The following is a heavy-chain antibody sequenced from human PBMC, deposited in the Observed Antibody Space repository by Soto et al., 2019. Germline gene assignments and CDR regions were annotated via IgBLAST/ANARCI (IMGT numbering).Heavy chain of an antibody. CDR1: GVSISSHY. Sequence: PSETLSLTCTVSGVSISSHYWTWVRQPPGEELEWIGYIHYTGRTNKNPSLKSRVTMSVDTSKNQFSLKLSSVTAADTAVYYCAKDLAIGGFFDPWGQGTLVTVSS. CDR3: AKDLAIGGFFDP. D-gene: IGHD3-10*01. J-gene: IGHJ5*02. V-gene: IGHV4-59*11. CDR2: IHYTGRT.